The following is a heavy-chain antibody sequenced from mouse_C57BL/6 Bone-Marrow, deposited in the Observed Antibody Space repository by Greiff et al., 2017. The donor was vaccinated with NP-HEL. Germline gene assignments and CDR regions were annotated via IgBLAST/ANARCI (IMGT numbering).Heavy chain of an antibody. J-gene: IGHJ2*01. CDR1: GFTFSSYG. CDR2: ISSGGSYT. V-gene: IGHV5-6*01. D-gene: IGHD1-1*01. Sequence: EVQLVESGGDLVKPGGSLKLSCAASGFTFSSYGMSWVRQTPDKRLEWVATISSGGSYTYYPDSVKGRFTISRDNAKNPLYLHMRSLKSEDTAMYYSARHFITTGVAGDYFDYWGQGTTLTVSS. CDR3: ARHFITTGVAGDYFDY.